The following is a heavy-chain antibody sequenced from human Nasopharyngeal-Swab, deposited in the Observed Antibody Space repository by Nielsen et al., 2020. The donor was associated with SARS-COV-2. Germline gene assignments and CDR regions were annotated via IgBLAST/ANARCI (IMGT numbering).Heavy chain of an antibody. CDR3: ARDGPSTYYYGMDV. CDR2: ISYDGSNK. Sequence: GGPLRLSCAASGFTFSSYAMHWVRQAPGKGLEWVAVISYDGSNKYYADSVKGRFTISRDNSKNTLYLQMNSLRAEDTAVYYCARDGPSTYYYGMDVWGQGTTVTVSS. J-gene: IGHJ6*02. V-gene: IGHV3-30*04. D-gene: IGHD5/OR15-5a*01. CDR1: GFTFSSYA.